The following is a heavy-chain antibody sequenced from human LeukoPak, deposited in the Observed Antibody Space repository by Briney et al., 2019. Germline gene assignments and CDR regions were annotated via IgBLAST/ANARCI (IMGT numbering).Heavy chain of an antibody. CDR2: IRYDVNNK. Sequence: GGSLSLFCAPSGLTSRYYSMHWVRQAPRKGLNWVAFIRYDVNNKDYADSVKGRFTISRDNSKNMLYLEMNSLSTEDTAVYYCAKVRYCSGVNCYPDDNWGQGTLVTVSS. CDR1: GLTSRYYS. CDR3: AKVRYCSGVNCYPDDN. V-gene: IGHV3-30*02. J-gene: IGHJ4*02. D-gene: IGHD2-15*01.